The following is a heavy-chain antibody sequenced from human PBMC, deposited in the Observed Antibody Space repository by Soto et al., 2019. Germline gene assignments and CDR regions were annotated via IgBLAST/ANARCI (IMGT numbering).Heavy chain of an antibody. J-gene: IGHJ4*02. CDR2: IYDSERT. CDR1: GASIRSDY. Sequence: QVQLQESGPGLVKPSETLSLTCAVSGASIRSDYWSWIRQIPGRGLEWIGYIYDSERTNYNPSLRSRVTIAADTSKHPFSLKVRSVTAADTAVYYCARQWDYWGQGILVTVSS. CDR3: ARQWDY. V-gene: IGHV4-59*08.